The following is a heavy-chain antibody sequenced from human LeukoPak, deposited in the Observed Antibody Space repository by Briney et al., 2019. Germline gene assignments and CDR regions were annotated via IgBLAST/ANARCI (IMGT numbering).Heavy chain of an antibody. CDR1: GYSFTSYW. Sequence: GESLKISCKGSGYSFTSYWIGWVRQMPGKGLEWMGIIYPGDSDTRYSSSFQGQVTISADKSISTAYLQWSSLKASDTAMYYCAMARGSGSYYGSYYFDYWGQGTLVTVSS. V-gene: IGHV5-51*01. J-gene: IGHJ4*02. CDR3: AMARGSGSYYGSYYFDY. D-gene: IGHD3-10*01. CDR2: IYPGDSDT.